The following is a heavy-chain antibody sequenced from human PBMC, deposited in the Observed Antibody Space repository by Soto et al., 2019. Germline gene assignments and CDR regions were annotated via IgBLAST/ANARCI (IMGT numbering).Heavy chain of an antibody. Sequence: QVQLVQSGAEVKKPGASVKVSCKASGYTFTSYAIHWVRQAPGQRLEWMGWINAGNGNTKYSQKFQDRVTITRDTSSSTAYMGLSSLRSEDTTVYYCARDLGGGPAYWGQGTLVNVSS. CDR2: INAGNGNT. CDR1: GYTFTSYA. V-gene: IGHV1-3*01. D-gene: IGHD2-15*01. J-gene: IGHJ4*02. CDR3: ARDLGGGPAY.